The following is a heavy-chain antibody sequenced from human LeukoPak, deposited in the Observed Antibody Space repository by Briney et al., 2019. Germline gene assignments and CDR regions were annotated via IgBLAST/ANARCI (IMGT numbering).Heavy chain of an antibody. CDR1: GFTFSTYA. Sequence: GGSLRLSCAASGFTFSTYAMSWVRQAPGKGLEYVSVVSSNGDSTYYADSMKGRVTISRDNSKNTLYLQMSSLRAEDTAVYYCVKGMTGDYWYFDLWGRGTLVTVSS. J-gene: IGHJ2*01. CDR3: VKGMTGDYWYFDL. V-gene: IGHV3-64D*09. CDR2: VSSNGDST. D-gene: IGHD3-9*01.